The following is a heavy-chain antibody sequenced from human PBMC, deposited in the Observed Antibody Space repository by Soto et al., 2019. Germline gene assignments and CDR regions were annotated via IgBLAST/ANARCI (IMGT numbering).Heavy chain of an antibody. CDR3: ASFVNSGSYPTYYYYGMDV. D-gene: IGHD1-26*01. V-gene: IGHV1-18*01. CDR1: GYTFTSYG. J-gene: IGHJ6*02. CDR2: ISAYNGNT. Sequence: QVQLVQSGAEVKKPGASVKVSCKASGYTFTSYGISWVRQAPGQGLEWMGWISAYNGNTNYAQKLQGRVTMTTDTATSTAYMELRSLRSDDTAVYYCASFVNSGSYPTYYYYGMDVWGQGTTVTVSS.